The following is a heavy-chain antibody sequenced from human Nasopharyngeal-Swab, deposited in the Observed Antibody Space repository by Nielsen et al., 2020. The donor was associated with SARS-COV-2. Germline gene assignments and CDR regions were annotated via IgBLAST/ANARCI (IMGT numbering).Heavy chain of an antibody. V-gene: IGHV3-23*01. D-gene: IGHD3-10*01. Sequence: GESLKISCEASGFTFSTYAMSWVRQAPGRRLEWVSGIINSGGSTEYADSVKGRFTISRDNSRNTLFLQMNSLRAEDTAVYYCARDRYYYDPWGQGTLVTVSS. CDR1: GFTFSTYA. CDR2: IINSGGST. CDR3: ARDRYYYDP. J-gene: IGHJ5*02.